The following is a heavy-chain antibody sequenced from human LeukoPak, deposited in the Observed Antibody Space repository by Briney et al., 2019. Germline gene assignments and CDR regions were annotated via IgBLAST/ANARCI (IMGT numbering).Heavy chain of an antibody. J-gene: IGHJ4*02. D-gene: IGHD5-12*01. CDR3: ARYSGNYGFDY. CDR1: GFTFSSYA. V-gene: IGHV3-23*01. Sequence: GGSLRLSCAASGFTFSSYAMTWVRQTPGKGLEWVSGISGSGGSTYYADSVKGRFTISRDNSKNTLYLQMNSLRPEDTALYYCARYSGNYGFDYWGQGTLVTVSS. CDR2: ISGSGGST.